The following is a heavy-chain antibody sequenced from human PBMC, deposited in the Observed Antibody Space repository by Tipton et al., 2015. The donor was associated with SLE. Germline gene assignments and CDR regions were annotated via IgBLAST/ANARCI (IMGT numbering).Heavy chain of an antibody. CDR1: GFTVSSNY. CDR2: IYSGGST. J-gene: IGHJ5*02. Sequence: SLRLSCAASGFTVSSNYMSWVRQAPGKGLEWVSVIYSGGSTYYADSVKGRFTISRDNSKNTLYLQMNSLRAEDTAVYYCARYFPAGLYSSGWSWGQGTLVTFSS. CDR3: ARYFPAGLYSSGWS. V-gene: IGHV3-66*01. D-gene: IGHD6-19*01.